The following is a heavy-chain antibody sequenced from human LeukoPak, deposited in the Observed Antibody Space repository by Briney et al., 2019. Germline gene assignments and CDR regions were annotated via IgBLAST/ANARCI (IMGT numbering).Heavy chain of an antibody. CDR2: IYSDGST. CDR1: GFIVSGDF. Sequence: GGSLRLSCAASGFIVSGDFMSWVRQAPGKGLEWVSVIYSDGSTYYADSVKGRFTISRDNSKNALDLQMTGLRAEDTAVYYCARERGRGRDSPWFDYWGQGTLVTVSS. J-gene: IGHJ4*02. D-gene: IGHD1-26*01. V-gene: IGHV3-53*01. CDR3: ARERGRGRDSPWFDY.